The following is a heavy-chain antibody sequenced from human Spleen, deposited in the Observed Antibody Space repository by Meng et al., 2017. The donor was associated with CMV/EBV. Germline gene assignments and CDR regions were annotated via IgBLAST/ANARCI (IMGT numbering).Heavy chain of an antibody. D-gene: IGHD2-21*01. Sequence: SVKVSCKASGGTFSSDAISWVRQAPGQGLEWMGGIIPIFGTANYAQKFQGRVTITTDESTSTAYMELSSLRSEDTAVYYCARALWGENAFDIWGQGTMVTVSS. J-gene: IGHJ3*02. V-gene: IGHV1-69*05. CDR3: ARALWGENAFDI. CDR2: IIPIFGTA. CDR1: GGTFSSDA.